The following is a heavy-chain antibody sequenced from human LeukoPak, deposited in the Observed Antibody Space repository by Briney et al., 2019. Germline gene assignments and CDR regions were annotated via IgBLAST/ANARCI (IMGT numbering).Heavy chain of an antibody. J-gene: IGHJ4*02. V-gene: IGHV3-23*01. D-gene: IGHD3-3*01. CDR3: ARAGVEEVTIFGVVIKYYFDY. Sequence: PGGSLRLSCAASGFTFSSFAMSWVRQAPGRGLEWVSAVSASGGSTYYADSVKGRFTISRDNSKNTLYLQTNSLRAEDTAVYYCARAGVEEVTIFGVVIKYYFDYWGQGTLVTVSS. CDR1: GFTFSSFA. CDR2: VSASGGST.